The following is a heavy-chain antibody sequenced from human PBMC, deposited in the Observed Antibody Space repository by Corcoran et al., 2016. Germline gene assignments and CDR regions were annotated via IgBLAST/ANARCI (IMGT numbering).Heavy chain of an antibody. Sequence: QVPLVQSGAEVKEPGASVKVSCKASGYSFTNYAVHWVRQAPGERLEWMAWIDTGNGKTKYSQKFRDRLTITRDTSANTAYMELNSLRSEDTAVYYGERGRWSSSSGLYYLDYWGQGTLVTVSS. CDR1: GYSFTNYA. V-gene: IGHV1-3*04. CDR2: IDTGNGKT. J-gene: IGHJ4*02. D-gene: IGHD6-6*01. CDR3: ERGRWSSSSGLYYLDY.